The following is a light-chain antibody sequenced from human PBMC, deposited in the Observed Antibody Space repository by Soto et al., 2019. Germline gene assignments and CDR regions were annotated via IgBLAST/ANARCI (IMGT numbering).Light chain of an antibody. CDR1: NTNIGAGYD. CDR2: ANI. Sequence: QSVLTQPPSLSGAPGQRVSISCTGTNTNIGAGYDVNWYQLLPGTAPKLLIYANINRPSGVPDRFSGSKSGASAFLVITGLQAEDEADYYCQSYDSSLSAWKVFGGGTKLTVL. J-gene: IGLJ3*02. CDR3: QSYDSSLSAWKV. V-gene: IGLV1-40*01.